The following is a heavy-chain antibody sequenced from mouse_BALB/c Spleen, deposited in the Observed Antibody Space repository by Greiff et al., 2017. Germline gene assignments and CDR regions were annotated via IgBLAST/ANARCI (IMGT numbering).Heavy chain of an antibody. CDR2: ISSGGSYT. J-gene: IGHJ4*01. CDR1: GFTFSSYG. CDR3: ARRGYGNFDAMDY. V-gene: IGHV5-6*02. D-gene: IGHD2-10*02. Sequence: EVKVVESGGDLVKPGGSLKLSCAASGFTFSSYGMSWVRQTPDKRLEWVATISSGGSYTYYPDSVKGRFTISRDNAKNTLYLQMSSLKSEDTAMYYCARRGYGNFDAMDYWGQGTSVTVSS.